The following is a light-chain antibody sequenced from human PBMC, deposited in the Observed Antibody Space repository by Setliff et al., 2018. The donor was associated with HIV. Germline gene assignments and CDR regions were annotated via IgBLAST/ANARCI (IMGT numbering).Light chain of an antibody. CDR3: CSYAGPTTFDA. V-gene: IGLV2-23*02. Sequence: QSALAQPASVSGSPGQSITISCTGNSSDIGTYDLVSWYRQQPVKAPQLTIFDVNKRASGVSARFSGSKSGNTASLTISGLQADDEADYYCCSYAGPTTFDAFGTGTKVTVL. J-gene: IGLJ1*01. CDR1: SSDIGTYDL. CDR2: DVN.